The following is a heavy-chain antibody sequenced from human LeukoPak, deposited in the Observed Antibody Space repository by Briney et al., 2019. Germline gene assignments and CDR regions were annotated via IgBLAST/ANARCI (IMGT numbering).Heavy chain of an antibody. V-gene: IGHV3-23*01. CDR2: ISSSGDST. CDR3: AREGVVVVTAPGGYYMNV. J-gene: IGHJ6*03. Sequence: GGSLRLSCAASGFTFSSYAVSWVRQAPGKGLEWVSSISSSGDSTYYADSVKGRFTISRDNAKNSLYLQMNSLRAEDTAVYYCAREGVVVVTAPGGYYMNVWGKGTTVTVSS. D-gene: IGHD2-15*01. CDR1: GFTFSSYA.